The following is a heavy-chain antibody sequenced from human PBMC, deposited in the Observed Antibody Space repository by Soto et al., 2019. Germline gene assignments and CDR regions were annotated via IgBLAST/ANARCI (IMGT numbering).Heavy chain of an antibody. Sequence: ASVKVSCKASGYTFTSYAMHWVRQAPGQRLEWMGWINAGNGNTKYSQKFQGRVTITRDTSASTAYMELSSLRSEDTAVYYCAGPPDYGDYVYGYWGQGTLVTVSS. CDR1: GYTFTSYA. J-gene: IGHJ4*02. V-gene: IGHV1-3*01. CDR3: AGPPDYGDYVYGY. D-gene: IGHD4-17*01. CDR2: INAGNGNT.